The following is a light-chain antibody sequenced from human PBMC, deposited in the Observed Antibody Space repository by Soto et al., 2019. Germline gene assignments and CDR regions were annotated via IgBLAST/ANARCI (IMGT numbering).Light chain of an antibody. V-gene: IGKV2-28*01. CDR3: MQALQTPLT. CDR1: QSLLHSNGYNY. Sequence: DIVMTQSPLSLPVTPGEPASISCRSSQSLLHSNGYNYLDWYLQKPGQSAQLLIYLGSNRDSGGPDTFSGSGSGTDFTLKISRVESEDVGVYYCMQALQTPLTFGGRTKVES. CDR2: LGS. J-gene: IGKJ4*01.